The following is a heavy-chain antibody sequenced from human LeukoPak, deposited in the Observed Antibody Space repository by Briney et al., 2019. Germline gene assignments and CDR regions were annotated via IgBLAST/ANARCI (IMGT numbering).Heavy chain of an antibody. CDR1: GFGFSSYG. CDR3: AKANDYGGTDF. CDR2: IRFDGSNT. V-gene: IGHV3-30*02. J-gene: IGHJ4*02. D-gene: IGHD4-23*01. Sequence: GGSLRLSCAASGFGFSSYGMHWVRQAPGKGLEWVAFIRFDGSNTIYADSVRGRFTISRDNSKNTLYLQMNRLRAEDTAVYFCAKANDYGGTDFWGQGTLVTVSS.